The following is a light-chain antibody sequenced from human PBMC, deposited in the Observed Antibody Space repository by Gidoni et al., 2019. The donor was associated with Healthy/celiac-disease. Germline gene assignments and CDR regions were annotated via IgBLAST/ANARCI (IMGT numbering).Light chain of an antibody. CDR2: DAS. CDR3: QQRSNWPPVIT. V-gene: IGKV3-11*01. Sequence: EIVLTQSPDTLSLSPGERATLSCRASQSVSSYLAWYQQKPGQAPRLLIYDASNRATGIPARFSGSGSVTDFTLTISSLEPEDFAVYYCQQRSNWPPVITFGQGTRLEIK. J-gene: IGKJ5*01. CDR1: QSVSSY.